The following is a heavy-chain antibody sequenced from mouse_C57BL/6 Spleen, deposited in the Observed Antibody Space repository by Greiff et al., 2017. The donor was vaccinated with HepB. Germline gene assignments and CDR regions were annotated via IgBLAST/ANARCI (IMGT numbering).Heavy chain of an antibody. J-gene: IGHJ1*03. D-gene: IGHD1-1*01. CDR2: INPSTGGT. CDR3: ARRVYYYCSSPRYFDV. CDR1: GYSFTGYY. V-gene: IGHV1-42*01. Sequence: EVQLQQSGPELVKPGASVKISCKASGYSFTGYYMNWVKQSPEKSLEWIGEINPSTGGTTYNQKFKAKATLTVDKSSSTAYMQLKSLTSEDSAVYYCARRVYYYCSSPRYFDVWGTGTTVTVSS.